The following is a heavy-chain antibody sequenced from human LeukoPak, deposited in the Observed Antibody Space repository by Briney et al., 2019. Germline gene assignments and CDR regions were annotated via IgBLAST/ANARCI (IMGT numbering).Heavy chain of an antibody. J-gene: IGHJ4*02. CDR2: IGGGGRT. V-gene: IGHV3-66*01. CDR3: ARGNPTYFDY. Sequence: PGGSLRLSCAASGFTVSSNYMSWVRQAPGQGLEWVSAIGGGGRTYYADSVKGRFTISRDNSKNTLYLQVNSLRAEDTAVYYCARGNPTYFDYWGQGTLVTVSS. D-gene: IGHD2/OR15-2a*01. CDR1: GFTVSSNY.